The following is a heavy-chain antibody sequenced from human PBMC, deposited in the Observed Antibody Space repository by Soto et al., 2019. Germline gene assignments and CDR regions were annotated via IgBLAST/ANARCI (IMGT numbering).Heavy chain of an antibody. J-gene: IGHJ4*02. CDR3: ARHFSVDYFDY. CDR1: GGSFSGYF. V-gene: IGHV4-39*01. CDR2: IYFSGTT. Sequence: SETLSLTCAVYGGSFSGYFWAWIRQPPGKGLEWIGSIYFSGTTYYNPSFKSRVTFSVERSKNHFSLKLSFVTAADTAVYYCARHFSVDYFDYWGQGALVTVS.